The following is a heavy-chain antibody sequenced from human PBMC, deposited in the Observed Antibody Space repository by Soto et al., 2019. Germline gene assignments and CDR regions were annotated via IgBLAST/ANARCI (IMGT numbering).Heavy chain of an antibody. CDR1: GFTFSSYG. J-gene: IGHJ3*02. Sequence: GGSLRLSCAASGFTFSSYGMHWVRQAPGKGLEWVAVIWYDGSNKYYADSVKGRFTISRDNSKNTLYLQMNSLRAEDTAVYYCASHTQGGDPLHAFDSWGQGTMVTVSS. CDR3: ASHTQGGDPLHAFDS. D-gene: IGHD2-21*02. CDR2: IWYDGSNK. V-gene: IGHV3-33*01.